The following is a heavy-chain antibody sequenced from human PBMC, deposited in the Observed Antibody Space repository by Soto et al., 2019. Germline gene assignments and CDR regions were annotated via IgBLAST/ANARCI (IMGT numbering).Heavy chain of an antibody. CDR2: ISGSGGST. V-gene: IGHV3-23*01. J-gene: IGHJ6*02. D-gene: IGHD5-12*01. Sequence: GGSLRLSCAASGFTFSSYAMSWVRQAPGKGLEWVSAISGSGGSTYYADSVKGRFTISRDNSKNTLYLQMNSLRAEDTAVYYCAREEKWLRPYYYYGMDVWGQGTTVTVSS. CDR1: GFTFSSYA. CDR3: AREEKWLRPYYYYGMDV.